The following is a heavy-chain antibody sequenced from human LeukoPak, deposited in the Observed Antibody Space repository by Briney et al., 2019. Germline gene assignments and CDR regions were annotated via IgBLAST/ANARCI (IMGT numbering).Heavy chain of an antibody. V-gene: IGHV3-53*01. CDR1: GFTVSSNY. CDR2: IYSGGGT. J-gene: IGHJ4*02. Sequence: PGGSLRLSSAASGFTVSSNYMSWVRQAPGKGLEWVSVIYSGGGTYYADSVKGRFTISKDNSKNTLYLQMNSLRAEDTAVYYCASSVTNYDSSGYYNNWGQGTLVTVSS. D-gene: IGHD3-22*01. CDR3: ASSVTNYDSSGYYNN.